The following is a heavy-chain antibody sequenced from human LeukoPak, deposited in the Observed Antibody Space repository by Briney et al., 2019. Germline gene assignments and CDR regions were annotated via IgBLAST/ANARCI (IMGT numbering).Heavy chain of an antibody. CDR1: GFTFSSYS. D-gene: IGHD6-13*01. CDR3: AAAAYRFQH. Sequence: PGGSLTLSCAASGFTFSSYSMNWVRQPPAPGLERVANTNQDESEKYFVVSVKGRFTISRDNSKNTLYLQMNSLRAEDTAVYYCAAAAYRFQHWGQGTLVTVSS. V-gene: IGHV3-7*02. J-gene: IGHJ1*01. CDR2: TNQDESEK.